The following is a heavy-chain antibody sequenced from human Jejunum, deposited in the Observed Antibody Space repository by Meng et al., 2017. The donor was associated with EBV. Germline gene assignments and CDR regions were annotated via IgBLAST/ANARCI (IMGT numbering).Heavy chain of an antibody. J-gene: IGHJ4*02. Sequence: EVQLVESGGVLLQPGGSLRLSCAASGFIVSSNYRSWVRQAPGKGLEWVSVIYSGGSTYYADSVKGRFTISRDISKNTLYLQMNSLRAEDTAVYYCAGKYGGDSWGQGTLVTASS. V-gene: IGHV3-53*01. CDR2: IYSGGST. CDR3: AGKYGGDS. D-gene: IGHD2-8*01. CDR1: GFIVSSNY.